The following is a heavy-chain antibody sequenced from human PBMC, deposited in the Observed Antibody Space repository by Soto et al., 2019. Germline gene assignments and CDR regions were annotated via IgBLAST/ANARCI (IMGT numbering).Heavy chain of an antibody. CDR1: GFTLSNYG. CDR2: IWYDGTAT. Sequence: QVQLVESGGGVVQPGRSLTLSCVASGFTLSNYGMHWVRQAPGKGLEWVAAIWYDGTATYSADSVKGRVSISRDNAKNEILLQLSSLRAEDTAVYYCSRNVESSGTSRWFETWGQGNLVTVSS. J-gene: IGHJ5*02. CDR3: SRNVESSGTSRWFET. V-gene: IGHV3-33*01. D-gene: IGHD1-1*01.